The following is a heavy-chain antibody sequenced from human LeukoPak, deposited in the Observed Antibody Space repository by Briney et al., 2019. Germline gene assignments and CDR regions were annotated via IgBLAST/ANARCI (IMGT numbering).Heavy chain of an antibody. CDR1: GGSISSYY. V-gene: IGHV4-59*01. J-gene: IGHJ5*02. D-gene: IGHD2-2*02. CDR2: IYYSGST. CDR3: ARDQGVGYCSSTSCYTRSFDH. Sequence: SETLSLTCTVSGGSISSYYWSWIRQPPGKGLEWIGYIYYSGSTNYNPSLKSRVTISVDTSKTQFSLKLSSVTAADTAVYYCARDQGVGYCSSTSCYTRSFDHWGQGTLVTVSS.